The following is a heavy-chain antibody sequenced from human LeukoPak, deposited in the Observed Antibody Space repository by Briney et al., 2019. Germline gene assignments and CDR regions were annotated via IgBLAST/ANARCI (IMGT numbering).Heavy chain of an antibody. D-gene: IGHD2-2*01. J-gene: IGHJ4*02. CDR2: INHSGST. CDR3: ARGSVVPGPRPFDY. CDR1: GGSFSGYY. Sequence: SETLSLTCAVYGGSFSGYYWSWIRQPPGKGLEWIGEINHSGSTNYNPSLKSRVTISVDTSKNQFSLKLCSVTAADTAVYYCARGSVVPGPRPFDYWGQGTLVTVSS. V-gene: IGHV4-34*01.